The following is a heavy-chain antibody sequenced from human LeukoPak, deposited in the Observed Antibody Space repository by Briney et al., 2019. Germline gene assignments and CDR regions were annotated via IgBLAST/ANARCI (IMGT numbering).Heavy chain of an antibody. CDR1: GFALTTYN. Sequence: ASVKVSCKASGFALTTYNIVWLRQAPGQGLEWVGWVTAFNENTHYSRKVQGRVTMTRDTSTSTAYMELRSLRFDDTAVYYCARNTYGYKFSMDVWGKGTSVTVSS. CDR3: ARNTYGYKFSMDV. J-gene: IGHJ6*03. CDR2: VTAFNENT. V-gene: IGHV1-18*01. D-gene: IGHD5-24*01.